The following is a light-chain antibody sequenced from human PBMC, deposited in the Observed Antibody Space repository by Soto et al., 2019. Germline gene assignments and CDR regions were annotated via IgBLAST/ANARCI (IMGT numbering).Light chain of an antibody. CDR2: AAS. V-gene: IGKV1-8*01. Sequence: AIRMTQSPSSLSASTGDRVTITCRARQGISSYLAWYQQKPGKAPKLLIYAASTLQSGVPSRFSGSGSGTDFTLTISCLQSEDFATYYCQQYYSYLPFTFGPGTKVDIK. J-gene: IGKJ3*01. CDR1: QGISSY. CDR3: QQYYSYLPFT.